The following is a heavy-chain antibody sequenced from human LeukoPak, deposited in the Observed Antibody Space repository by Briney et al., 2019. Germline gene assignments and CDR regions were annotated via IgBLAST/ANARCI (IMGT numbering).Heavy chain of an antibody. CDR3: ARELYDFWSGYKTIDY. D-gene: IGHD3-3*01. J-gene: IGHJ4*02. Sequence: ASVKVSCKASGYTFTSYAMNWVRRAPGQGLEWMGWINTNTGNPTYAQGFTGRFVFSLDTSVSTAYLQISSLKAEDTAVYYCARELYDFWSGYKTIDYWGQGTLVTVSS. CDR2: INTNTGNP. CDR1: GYTFTSYA. V-gene: IGHV7-4-1*02.